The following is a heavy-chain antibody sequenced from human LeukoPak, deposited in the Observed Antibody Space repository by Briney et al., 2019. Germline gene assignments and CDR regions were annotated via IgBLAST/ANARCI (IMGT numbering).Heavy chain of an antibody. Sequence: TSSEALSLTCTVSGGSISSGSDYWAWIRQPPGKGLEWIGSIYYSGSTYYNPSLKSRVTISVDTSKSQFSLKLSSVTAADTAVYHCASSDNSGYYVDYWGQGTLVTVSS. CDR2: IYYSGST. J-gene: IGHJ4*02. V-gene: IGHV4-39*07. CDR1: GGSISSGSDY. CDR3: ASSDNSGYYVDY. D-gene: IGHD3-22*01.